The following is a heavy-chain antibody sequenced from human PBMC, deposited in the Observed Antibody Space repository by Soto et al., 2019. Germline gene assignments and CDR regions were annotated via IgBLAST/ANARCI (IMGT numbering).Heavy chain of an antibody. Sequence: PSETLSLTCAVSGYSISSGYYWGWIRQPPGKGLEWIGSIYHSGSTYYNPPLKSRVTISVDTSKNQFSLKLSSVTAADTAVYYCARDLTGTTTEEDYWGQGTLVTVSS. CDR1: GYSISSGYY. CDR2: IYHSGST. J-gene: IGHJ4*02. V-gene: IGHV4-38-2*02. CDR3: ARDLTGTTTEEDY. D-gene: IGHD1-7*01.